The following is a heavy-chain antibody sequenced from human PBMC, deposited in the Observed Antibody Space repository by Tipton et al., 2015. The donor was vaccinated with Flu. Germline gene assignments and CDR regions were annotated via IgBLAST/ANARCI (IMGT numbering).Heavy chain of an antibody. J-gene: IGHJ4*02. D-gene: IGHD1-26*01. Sequence: TLSLTCTVSGGSIGSGSYYWSWIRQPAGKGLEWIGRIYTSGSTNYNPSLKSRVTISVDTSKNQFSLKLSSVTAADTAVYYCASSIVGATTPPLAFDYWGQGTLVTVSS. CDR2: IYTSGST. V-gene: IGHV4-61*02. CDR3: ASSIVGATTPPLAFDY. CDR1: GGSIGSGSYY.